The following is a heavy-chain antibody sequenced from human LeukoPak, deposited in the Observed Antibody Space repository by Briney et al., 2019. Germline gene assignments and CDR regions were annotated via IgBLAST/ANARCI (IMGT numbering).Heavy chain of an antibody. J-gene: IGHJ4*02. D-gene: IGHD6-6*01. CDR2: IPYDGSNK. V-gene: IGHV3-30*02. Sequence: GGSLRLSCAASGFTFSSFGMHWVRQAPGKGLEWVAFIPYDGSNKYYADSVKGRFTISRDNSKNTLHLQMNSLRPEDTAVYYCATERSRYFDSWGQGILVTASS. CDR3: ATERSRYFDS. CDR1: GFTFSSFG.